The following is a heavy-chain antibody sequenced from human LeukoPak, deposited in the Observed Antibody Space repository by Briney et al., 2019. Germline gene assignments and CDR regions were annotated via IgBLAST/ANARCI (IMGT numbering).Heavy chain of an antibody. D-gene: IGHD6-13*01. CDR2: IIPIFGTA. CDR1: GGTFSSYA. CDR3: ARDDSIAAAGTWFDY. Sequence: SVTVSCKASGGTFSSYAISWVRQAPGQGLEWMGGIIPIFGTANYAQKFQGRVTITADESTNTAYMELSSLRSDDTAVYYCARDDSIAAAGTWFDYWGQGTLVTVSS. V-gene: IGHV1-69*13. J-gene: IGHJ4*02.